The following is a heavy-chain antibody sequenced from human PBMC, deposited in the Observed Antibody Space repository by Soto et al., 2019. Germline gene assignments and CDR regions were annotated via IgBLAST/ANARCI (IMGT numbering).Heavy chain of an antibody. CDR1: GGTFSSYA. CDR3: AGSPPGTTKDYYYYGMDV. CDR2: IIPIFGTA. J-gene: IGHJ6*02. D-gene: IGHD1-7*01. Sequence: SVKVSCKASGGTFSSYAISWVRQAPGQGLEWMGGIIPIFGTANYAQKFQGRVTITADESTNTAYMELSSLRSEDTAVYYCAGSPPGTTKDYYYYGMDVWGQGTTVTVSS. V-gene: IGHV1-69*13.